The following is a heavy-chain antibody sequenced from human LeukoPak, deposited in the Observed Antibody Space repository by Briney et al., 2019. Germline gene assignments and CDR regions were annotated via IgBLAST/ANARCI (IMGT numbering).Heavy chain of an antibody. CDR3: ARRDGYNYYFAY. CDR2: IYSGGNT. Sequence: PGGSLRLSCAASGFTVSSNYMSWVRQAPGKGLEWVSVIYSGGNTYYADSVKGRFTISRDNSKNTLYLQMNNLRAEDTAVYYCARRDGYNYYFAYWGQGTLVTVSS. CDR1: GFTVSSNY. J-gene: IGHJ4*02. D-gene: IGHD5-24*01. V-gene: IGHV3-53*01.